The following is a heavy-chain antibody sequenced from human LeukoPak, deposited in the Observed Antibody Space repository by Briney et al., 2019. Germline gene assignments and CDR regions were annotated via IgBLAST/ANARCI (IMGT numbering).Heavy chain of an antibody. D-gene: IGHD3-3*01. J-gene: IGHJ4*02. CDR1: GFTFDDYG. CDR3: ARGAGSGYYTNFDY. Sequence: GGSLRLSCAASGFTFDDYGMSWVRQAPGKGLEWVSGINWNGGRTGYADSVKGRFTISRDNAKNYLYLQMNSLRAEDTALYYCARGAGSGYYTNFDYWGQGTLVTVSS. CDR2: INWNGGRT. V-gene: IGHV3-20*04.